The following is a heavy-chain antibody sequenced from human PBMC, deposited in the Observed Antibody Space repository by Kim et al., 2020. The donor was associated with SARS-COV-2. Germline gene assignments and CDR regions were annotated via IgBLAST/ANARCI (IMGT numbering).Heavy chain of an antibody. J-gene: IGHJ4*02. D-gene: IGHD3-10*01. CDR3: VNGRITLNY. Sequence: SETLSLTCTVSGGSISNFYWYWIRQPPRQGLELIGYVYYNWNTNSNPSLTSRLTISIDTSKNQFPLSLSSVSVAATAVYYCVNGRITLNYWVQGNLVTVS. CDR2: VYYNWNT. V-gene: IGHV4-59*13. CDR1: GGSISNFY.